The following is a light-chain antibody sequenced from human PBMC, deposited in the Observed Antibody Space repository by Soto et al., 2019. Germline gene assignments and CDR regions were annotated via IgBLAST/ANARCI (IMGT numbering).Light chain of an antibody. V-gene: IGLV1-40*01. Sequence: QSVLTQPPSVSGAPGQRVTISCTGSSSNIGAGYDVHWYQQLPGTAPKLLIYGNNNRPSGVPDRFSDSKSGTSASLAITGLQADDEADYYCQSYDSSLSGWVFGGGTKLTVL. CDR1: SSNIGAGYD. CDR3: QSYDSSLSGWV. J-gene: IGLJ2*01. CDR2: GNN.